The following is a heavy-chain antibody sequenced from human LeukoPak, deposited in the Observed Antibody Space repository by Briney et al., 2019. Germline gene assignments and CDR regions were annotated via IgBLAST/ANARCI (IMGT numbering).Heavy chain of an antibody. D-gene: IGHD3-3*01. CDR2: ISWDGGST. V-gene: IGHV3-43D*03. CDR3: AKTDYDFWSGYRGGAFDI. Sequence: PGGSLRLSCAASGFTFDDYAMHWVRQAPGKGLEWVSLISWDGGSTYYADSVKGRFTISRDNSKNSLYLQMNSLRAEDTALYYCAKTDYDFWSGYRGGAFDIWGQGTMVTVSS. CDR1: GFTFDDYA. J-gene: IGHJ3*02.